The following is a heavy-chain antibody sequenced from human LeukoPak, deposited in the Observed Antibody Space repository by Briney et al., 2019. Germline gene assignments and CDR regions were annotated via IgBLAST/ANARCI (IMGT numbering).Heavy chain of an antibody. Sequence: SETLSLTCAVYGGSFSGYYWSWTRQPPGKGLEWIGEINHSGSTNYNPSLKSRVTISVDTSKNQFSLKLSSVTAADTAVYYCARVELIAVAAFDYWGQGTLVTVSS. J-gene: IGHJ4*02. CDR2: INHSGST. D-gene: IGHD6-19*01. V-gene: IGHV4-34*01. CDR3: ARVELIAVAAFDY. CDR1: GGSFSGYY.